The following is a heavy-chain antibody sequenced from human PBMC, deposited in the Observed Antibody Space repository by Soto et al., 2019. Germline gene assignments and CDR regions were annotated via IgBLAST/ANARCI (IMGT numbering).Heavy chain of an antibody. D-gene: IGHD2-2*01. CDR3: ARHAPGTERYHDY. CDR2: IYYSGNT. Sequence: SETLSLTCTVSGGSISSYYWSWIRQPPGKGLEWIGYIYYSGNTNYNPSLKSRVTISIDTSKNQFSLRLTSLTAADTAVYYCARHAPGTERYHDYWGQGTLVTVSS. CDR1: GGSISSYY. V-gene: IGHV4-59*08. J-gene: IGHJ4*02.